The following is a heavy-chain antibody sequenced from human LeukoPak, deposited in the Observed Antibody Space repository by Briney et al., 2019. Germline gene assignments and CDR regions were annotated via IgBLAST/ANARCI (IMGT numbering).Heavy chain of an antibody. Sequence: PSETLSLICTVSGASISSYSWSWIRHSAGKGREWIGLFYMSGATNYNPSLKSRVPMSVDPSKNQFSLKVTSVTAADTGVCYCARDLSGNSDYWGQGTLVIVSS. CDR3: ARDLSGNSDY. J-gene: IGHJ4*02. CDR1: GASISSYS. D-gene: IGHD4-23*01. V-gene: IGHV4-4*07. CDR2: FYMSGAT.